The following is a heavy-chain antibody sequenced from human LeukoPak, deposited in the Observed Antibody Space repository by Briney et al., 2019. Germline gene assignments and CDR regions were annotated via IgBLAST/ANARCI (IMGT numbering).Heavy chain of an antibody. J-gene: IGHJ6*03. CDR1: GYTFTSYD. D-gene: IGHD6-6*01. CDR3: ARTKSSSYYSYYSMDV. CDR2: MNPNSGNT. Sequence: ASVKVSCKASGYTFTSYDINWVRQATGQGLEWMGWMNPNSGNTGFAQKFQGRVTMTRNTSISTAYMELSSLRSEDTAVYYCARTKSSSYYSYYSMDVWAKGPRSPSP. V-gene: IGHV1-8*01.